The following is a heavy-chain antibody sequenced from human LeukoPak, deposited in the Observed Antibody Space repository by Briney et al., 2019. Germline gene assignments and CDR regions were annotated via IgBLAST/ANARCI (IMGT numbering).Heavy chain of an antibody. Sequence: SETLSLTCTVSGGSISSYYWSWLRQPPGKGLEWIGYIYYSGSTNYSPSLKSRVTISVDTSKNQFSLKLSSVTAADTAVYYCARLTGDILTASVAFDIWGQGTMVTVSS. CDR2: IYYSGST. CDR1: GGSISSYY. CDR3: ARLTGDILTASVAFDI. D-gene: IGHD3-9*01. V-gene: IGHV4-59*08. J-gene: IGHJ3*02.